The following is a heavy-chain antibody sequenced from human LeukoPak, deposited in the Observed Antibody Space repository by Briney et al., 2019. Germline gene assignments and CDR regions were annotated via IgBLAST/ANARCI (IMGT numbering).Heavy chain of an antibody. Sequence: GGSLRLSCAAPGFTVRSNYMSWFRQAPGKGLEWASVIYNDGRTYYADSVKGRFIISKDISKNTLYLQMNNLRADDTAVYYCARESGYAVGDFWGRGTLVTVSS. D-gene: IGHD5-12*01. J-gene: IGHJ4*02. V-gene: IGHV3-53*01. CDR1: GFTVRSNY. CDR3: ARESGYAVGDF. CDR2: IYNDGRT.